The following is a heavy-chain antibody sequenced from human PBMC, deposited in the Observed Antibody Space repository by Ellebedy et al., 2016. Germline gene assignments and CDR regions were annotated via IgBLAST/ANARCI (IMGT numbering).Heavy chain of an antibody. CDR1: GFTFSSYA. CDR3: AKENCGGDCYSIYWYFDL. Sequence: GGSLRLXXAASGFTFSSYAMSWVRQAPGKGLEWVSAISGSGGSTYYADSVKGRFTISRDNSKNTLYLQMNSLRAEDTAVYYCAKENCGGDCYSIYWYFDLWGRGTLVTVSS. J-gene: IGHJ2*01. V-gene: IGHV3-23*01. CDR2: ISGSGGST. D-gene: IGHD2-21*02.